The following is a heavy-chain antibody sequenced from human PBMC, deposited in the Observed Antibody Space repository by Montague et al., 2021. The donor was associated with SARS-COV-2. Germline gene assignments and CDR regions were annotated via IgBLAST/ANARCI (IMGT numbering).Heavy chain of an antibody. J-gene: IGHJ4*02. CDR1: GFTFSNYE. V-gene: IGHV3-48*03. Sequence: SRRFSCAGSGFTFSNYEMNWVRQAPGKGLEWISDISSSGSTTYYIDSVKGRFTISRDNAKNSLYLQMNSLRAEDTAVYYCAREGFTGKYVEYWGQGTLVTVSS. D-gene: IGHD2-8*02. CDR3: AREGFTGKYVEY. CDR2: ISSSGSTT.